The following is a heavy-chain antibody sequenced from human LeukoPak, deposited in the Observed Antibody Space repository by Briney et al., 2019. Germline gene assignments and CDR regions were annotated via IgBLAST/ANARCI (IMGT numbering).Heavy chain of an antibody. CDR2: ISGNDGST. CDR1: GFTFSSYA. D-gene: IGHD3-10*01. CDR3: AKGVVLLWFGEFPGPNWFDP. V-gene: IGHV3-23*01. Sequence: GGSLTLSCAASGFTFSSYAMSWVRHAPGPGLERVSPISGNDGSTYYADCVKGRFTISRDNSKNTLYLQMNSLRSEDTAVYYCAKGVVLLWFGEFPGPNWFDPWGQGTLVTVSS. J-gene: IGHJ5*02.